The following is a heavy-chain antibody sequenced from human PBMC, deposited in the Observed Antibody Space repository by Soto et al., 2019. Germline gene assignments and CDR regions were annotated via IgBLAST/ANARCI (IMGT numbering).Heavy chain of an antibody. J-gene: IGHJ4*02. Sequence: PSETLSLTCAVYGGSFSGYYWSWIRQPPGKGLEWIGEINHSGSTNYNPSLKSRVTISVDTSKNQFSLKLSSVTAADTAVYYCAREATDYWGQGSLVTVSS. CDR2: INHSGST. V-gene: IGHV4-34*01. CDR1: GGSFSGYY. CDR3: AREATDY.